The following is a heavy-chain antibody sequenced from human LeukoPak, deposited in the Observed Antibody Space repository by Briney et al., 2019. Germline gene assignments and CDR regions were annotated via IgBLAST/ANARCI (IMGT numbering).Heavy chain of an antibody. Sequence: PGGSLRLSCAASGFTFSGSAMHWVRQASGKGLEWVGCIRSKANSYATAYAASVKGRFTISRDDSKNTAYLQMNSLKTEDTAVYYCTRPHYYDSSGYPLDWGQGTLVTVSS. CDR1: GFTFSGSA. CDR3: TRPHYYDSSGYPLD. J-gene: IGHJ4*02. CDR2: IRSKANSYAT. D-gene: IGHD3-22*01. V-gene: IGHV3-73*01.